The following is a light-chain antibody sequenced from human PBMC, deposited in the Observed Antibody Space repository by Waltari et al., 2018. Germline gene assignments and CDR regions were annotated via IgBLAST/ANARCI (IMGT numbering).Light chain of an antibody. V-gene: IGLV1-40*01. CDR3: QSFDSWWNVV. Sequence: QSVLTQPPSVSGAPGQRVTISCTGSGSNIGAGFDVHWYQQVPGTAPRLLIYGNNDRPSGVPDRFAGSKSGTSASLAITGLQAEDEANYYCQSFDSWWNVVCGGGTKLTVL. J-gene: IGLJ2*01. CDR2: GNN. CDR1: GSNIGAGFD.